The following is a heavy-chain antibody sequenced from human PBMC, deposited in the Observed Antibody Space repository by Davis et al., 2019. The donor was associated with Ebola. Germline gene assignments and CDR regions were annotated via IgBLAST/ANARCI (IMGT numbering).Heavy chain of an antibody. J-gene: IGHJ4*02. D-gene: IGHD4-23*01. V-gene: IGHV3-23*01. Sequence: GESLKISCAASGFTFSSYAMSWVRQAPGTGLEWVSGISGSGGSTYYADSVKGRFTISRDNSKNTLYLQMTSLRAEDTAVYYCAKERWGEYYFDYWGQGTLGTGSS. CDR3: AKERWGEYYFDY. CDR2: ISGSGGST. CDR1: GFTFSSYA.